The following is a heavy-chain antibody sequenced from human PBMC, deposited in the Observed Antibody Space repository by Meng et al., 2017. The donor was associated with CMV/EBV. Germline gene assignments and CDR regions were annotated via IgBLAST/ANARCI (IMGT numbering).Heavy chain of an antibody. CDR2: INWNGGST. CDR3: ARDPYSSGWYGHFDY. CDR1: GFTFGDYG. J-gene: IGHJ4*02. Sequence: GGSLRLSCAASGFTFGDYGMSWVRQAPGKGLEWVSGINWNGGSTGYADSVKGRFTISRDNAKNSLYLQMNSLRAEDTALYYCARDPYSSGWYGHFDYWGQGTLVTVSS. D-gene: IGHD6-19*01. V-gene: IGHV3-20*04.